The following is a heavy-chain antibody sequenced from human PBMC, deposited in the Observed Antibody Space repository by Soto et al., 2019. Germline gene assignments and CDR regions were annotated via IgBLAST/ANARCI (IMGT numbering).Heavy chain of an antibody. CDR1: GYSFTSYW. CDR2: IDPSDSYT. V-gene: IGHV5-10-1*01. Sequence: GESLKISCKGSGYSFTSYWISWVRQMPGKGLEWMGRIDPSDSYTNYSPSFQGHVTISADKSISTVYLQWSSLKASDTAMYYCARQTPYYDYVWGSYRYGYYFDYWGQGTLVTVSS. D-gene: IGHD3-16*02. J-gene: IGHJ4*02. CDR3: ARQTPYYDYVWGSYRYGYYFDY.